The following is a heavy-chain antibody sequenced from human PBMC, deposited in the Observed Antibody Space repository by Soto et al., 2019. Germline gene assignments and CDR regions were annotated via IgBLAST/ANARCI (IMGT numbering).Heavy chain of an antibody. CDR2: ISGSGGST. J-gene: IGHJ3*02. V-gene: IGHV3-23*01. CDR3: AKEGISMDFWSGYYAFDI. Sequence: GGSLRLSCAASGFTFSSYAMSWVRQAPGKGLEWVSAISGSGGSTYYADSVKGRFTISRYNSKNTLYLQMNSLRAEDTAVYYCAKEGISMDFWSGYYAFDIWGQGTMVTVSS. CDR1: GFTFSSYA. D-gene: IGHD3-3*01.